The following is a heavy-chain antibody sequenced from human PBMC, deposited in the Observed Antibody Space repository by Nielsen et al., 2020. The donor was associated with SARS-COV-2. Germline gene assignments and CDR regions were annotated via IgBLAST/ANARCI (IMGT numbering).Heavy chain of an antibody. CDR2: ISSGGGSTI. CDR3: ASRAYCTNGICYQRFYFDY. CDR1: GITFSNYE. D-gene: IGHD2-8*01. Sequence: GGSLRLSCAASGITFSNYEMSRVRQAPGKGLECISYISSGGGSTIYYADSVKGRFTITRDNAKKSLYLQMNSLTAEDTAVYFCASRAYCTNGICYQRFYFDYWGQGTLVTVSS. J-gene: IGHJ4*02. V-gene: IGHV3-48*03.